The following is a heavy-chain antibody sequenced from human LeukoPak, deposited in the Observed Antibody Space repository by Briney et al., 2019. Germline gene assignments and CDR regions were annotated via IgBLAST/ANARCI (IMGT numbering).Heavy chain of an antibody. Sequence: SETLPLTYTVSGGSITGYYWSCMRQSPGKGLEWIGYNSGSYNYNPSLSSRLTMSVDTSKNQFSLRLSAVTAADTAVYYCARADSSGYCFDYWGQGTLVTVSS. CDR2: NSGSY. V-gene: IGHV4-59*01. D-gene: IGHD3-22*01. J-gene: IGHJ4*02. CDR1: GGSITGYY. CDR3: ARADSSGYCFDY.